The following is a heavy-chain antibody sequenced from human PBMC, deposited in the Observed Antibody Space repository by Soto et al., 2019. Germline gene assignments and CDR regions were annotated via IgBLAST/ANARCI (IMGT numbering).Heavy chain of an antibody. V-gene: IGHV3-21*01. CDR1: GFTLSRHT. J-gene: IGHJ3*02. CDR3: VRDYYDTSGYPTNFDM. D-gene: IGHD3-22*01. Sequence: PGGSLRLSCAASGFTLSRHTMNWVRQAPGKGLEWVSFIGSRTSDIYYADSVKGRFTISRDNAKNSLYLDLTRLRAEDTAVYFCVRDYYDTSGYPTNFDMWGQETMVTVSS. CDR2: IGSRTSDI.